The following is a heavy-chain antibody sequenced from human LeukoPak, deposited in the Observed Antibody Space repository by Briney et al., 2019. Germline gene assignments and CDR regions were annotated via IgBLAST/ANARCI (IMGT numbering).Heavy chain of an antibody. V-gene: IGHV3-30-3*01. J-gene: IGHJ4*02. Sequence: GGSLRLSCAASGFTFSSYAMHWVRQAPGKGLEWVAVISYDGSNKYYADSVKGRFTISRDNSKNTLYLQMNSLRAEDTAVYYCAREDLPPLLWLLDYWGQGTLVTVSS. CDR2: ISYDGSNK. D-gene: IGHD2-21*01. CDR1: GFTFSSYA. CDR3: AREDLPPLLWLLDY.